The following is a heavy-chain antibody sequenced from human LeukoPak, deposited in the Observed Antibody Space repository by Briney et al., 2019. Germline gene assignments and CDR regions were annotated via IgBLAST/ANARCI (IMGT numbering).Heavy chain of an antibody. J-gene: IGHJ4*02. D-gene: IGHD3-3*01. CDR3: AREGGFFRPLDY. CDR2: VHLDGRT. Sequence: SGTLSLTCGVSGGSISSSNWWTWVRQPPGKGLEWIGEVHLDGRTNYNPSLKSRLTMSVDLSENHISLKLTSVTAADTAVYYCAREGGFFRPLDYSGQGTLVTVSS. CDR1: GGSISSSNW. V-gene: IGHV4-4*02.